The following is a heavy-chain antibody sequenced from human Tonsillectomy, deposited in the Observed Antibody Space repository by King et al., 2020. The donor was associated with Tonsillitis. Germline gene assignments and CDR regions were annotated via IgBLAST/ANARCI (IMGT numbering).Heavy chain of an antibody. CDR2: ISVYNGNT. Sequence: VQLVESGGEVRKPGASVKVSCKASGYTFTNYGITWVRQAPGQGLEWMGWISVYNGNTNYAQKLQGRVTMTTDTSTSTAYMELRSLRSDDTAVYYGGRVDIVLVEGTPNGGWFDPWGQGTLVTVSS. V-gene: IGHV1-18*01. J-gene: IGHJ5*02. CDR3: GRVDIVLVEGTPNGGWFDP. D-gene: IGHD2-15*01. CDR1: GYTFTNYG.